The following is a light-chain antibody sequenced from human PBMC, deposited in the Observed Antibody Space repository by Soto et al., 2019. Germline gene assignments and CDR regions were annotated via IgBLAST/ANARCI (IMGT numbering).Light chain of an antibody. Sequence: QSVLTQPPSASGTPGQRVNISCSGSSSNIGSNYVYWYRQFPGTAPKLLIQRNNQRPSGGPARFSGSKSGTSASLAIRGLRSEDEADYYCGGWDDSLSGPVFGGGTKVTVL. CDR3: GGWDDSLSGPV. CDR2: RNN. J-gene: IGLJ2*01. V-gene: IGLV1-47*01. CDR1: SSNIGSNY.